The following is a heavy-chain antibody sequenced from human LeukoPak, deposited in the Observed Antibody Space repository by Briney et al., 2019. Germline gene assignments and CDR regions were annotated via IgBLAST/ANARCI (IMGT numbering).Heavy chain of an antibody. D-gene: IGHD3-3*01. V-gene: IGHV3-23*01. CDR3: AKDYDFWSGYYMAFDY. Sequence: GGSLRLSCTASGFAFDEHGMSWVRQAPGKGLEWVSAISGSGGSTYYADSVKGRFTISRDNSKNTLYLQMNSLRAEDTAVYYCAKDYDFWSGYYMAFDYWGQGTLVTVSS. CDR2: ISGSGGST. J-gene: IGHJ4*02. CDR1: GFAFDEHG.